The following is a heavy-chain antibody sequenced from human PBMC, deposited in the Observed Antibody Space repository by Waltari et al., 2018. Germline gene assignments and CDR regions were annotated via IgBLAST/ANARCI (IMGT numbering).Heavy chain of an antibody. J-gene: IGHJ6*02. CDR3: ARGGGYCSSTSCYSVQADYGMDV. CDR1: GFTFSSYA. V-gene: IGHV3-30-3*01. D-gene: IGHD2-2*01. CDR2: ISYDGSNK. Sequence: QVQLVESGGGVVQPGRSLRLSCAASGFTFSSYAMHWVRQAPGKGLEWVAVISYDGSNKYYADSVKGRVTISRDNSKNTLYLQMNSLRAEDTAVYYCARGGGYCSSTSCYSVQADYGMDVWGQGTTVTVSS.